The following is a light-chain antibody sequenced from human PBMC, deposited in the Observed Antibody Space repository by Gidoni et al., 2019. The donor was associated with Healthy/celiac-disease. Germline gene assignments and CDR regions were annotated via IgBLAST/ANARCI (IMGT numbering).Light chain of an antibody. CDR3: CSYAGSYTFHVV. Sequence: QSALTQPRSVSGSPGQAVTISCTGPSSDVGGYNYVSWYQQHPGKAPKLMIYDVSKRPSGVADRFSGSKSGNTASLTSSGLQAEDEADYYCCSYAGSYTFHVVFGGGTKLTVL. CDR1: SSDVGGYNY. J-gene: IGLJ2*01. V-gene: IGLV2-11*01. CDR2: DVS.